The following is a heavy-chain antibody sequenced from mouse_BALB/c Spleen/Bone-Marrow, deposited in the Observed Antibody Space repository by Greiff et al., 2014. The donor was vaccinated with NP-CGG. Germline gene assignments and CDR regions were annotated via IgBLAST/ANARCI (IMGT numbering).Heavy chain of an antibody. V-gene: IGHV1-4*01. Sequence: VQLQQSGAELARPGASVKMSCKASGYTFTSYTMHWVKQRPGQGLEWIGYINPSSGYTNYNQKFKDKATLIADKSSSTAYMQLSSLTSEDSAVYYCALANWDIGGPFAYWGQGTLVTVSA. D-gene: IGHD4-1*01. CDR1: GYTFTSYT. J-gene: IGHJ3*01. CDR3: ALANWDIGGPFAY. CDR2: INPSSGYT.